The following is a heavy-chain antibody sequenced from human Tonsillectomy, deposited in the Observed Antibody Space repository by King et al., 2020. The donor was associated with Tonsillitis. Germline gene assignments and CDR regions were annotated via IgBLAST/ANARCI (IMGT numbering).Heavy chain of an antibody. CDR1: GFTFSSYG. D-gene: IGHD5-24*01. V-gene: IGHV3-30*18. CDR2: ISYDGSDK. J-gene: IGHJ6*02. Sequence: VPLVESGGGVVPPGRSLRLSCVASGFTFSSYGMHWVRQAPGKGLEWVVVISYDGSDKYYADSVKGRFIISRDNSKNTLYLQMNSLRAEDTAGDHWAKEAALYNYGRDGWGQGTTGTV. CDR3: AKEAALYNYGRDG.